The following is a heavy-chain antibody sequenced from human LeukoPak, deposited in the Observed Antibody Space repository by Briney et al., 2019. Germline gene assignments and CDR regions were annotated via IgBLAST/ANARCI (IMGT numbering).Heavy chain of an antibody. Sequence: PEGSLRLSCAASGFTFSNAWMNWVRQAPGKGLEWVGRIKSKTDGGTTDYAAPVKGRFTISRDDSKNTLYLQMNSLKTEDTAVYYCTTRIVVVVAATLAFDYWGQGTLVTVSS. V-gene: IGHV3-15*07. D-gene: IGHD2-15*01. J-gene: IGHJ4*02. CDR2: IKSKTDGGTT. CDR1: GFTFSNAW. CDR3: TTRIVVVVAATLAFDY.